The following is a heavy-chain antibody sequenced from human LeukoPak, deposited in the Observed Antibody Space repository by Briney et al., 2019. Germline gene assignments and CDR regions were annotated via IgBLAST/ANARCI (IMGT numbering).Heavy chain of an antibody. D-gene: IGHD3-10*01. CDR3: AKVRYYYGSGSPNWFDP. CDR1: GFTFSSYA. Sequence: PGGSLRLSCAASGFTFSSYAMSWVRQAPGKGLEWVSAISGSGGSTYYADSVKGRFTISRDNSKNTLYLQMNSLRAEDTAVYYCAKVRYYYGSGSPNWFDPWGQETLVTVSS. V-gene: IGHV3-23*01. CDR2: ISGSGGST. J-gene: IGHJ5*02.